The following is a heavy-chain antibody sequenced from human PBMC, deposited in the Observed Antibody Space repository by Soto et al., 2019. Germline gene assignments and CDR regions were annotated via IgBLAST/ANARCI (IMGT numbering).Heavy chain of an antibody. J-gene: IGHJ5*02. Sequence: SETLSLTCDVYGGSFSGYYWSWIRQPPGKGLEWIGEVNHGGGINWNPSLKSRVTISVDTSKNLFSLKLSSVTAADTAVYYCARGQGYCSGGYCSYNWFGPWGQGTLVTVSS. D-gene: IGHD2-15*01. CDR2: VNHGGGI. V-gene: IGHV4-34*01. CDR3: ARGQGYCSGGYCSYNWFGP. CDR1: GGSFSGYY.